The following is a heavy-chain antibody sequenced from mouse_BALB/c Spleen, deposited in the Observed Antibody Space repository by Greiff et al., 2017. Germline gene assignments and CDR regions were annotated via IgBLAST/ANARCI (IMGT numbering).Heavy chain of an antibody. Sequence: VQLQQPGAELVRPGASVKLSCKASGYTFTSYWMNWVKQRPEQGLEWIGRIDPANGNTKYDPKFQGKATITADTSSNTAYLQLSSLTSEDTAVYYCASTVVALDYWGQGTTLTVSS. J-gene: IGHJ2*01. CDR3: ASTVVALDY. V-gene: IGHV14-1*02. CDR2: IDPANGNT. CDR1: GYTFTSYW. D-gene: IGHD1-1*01.